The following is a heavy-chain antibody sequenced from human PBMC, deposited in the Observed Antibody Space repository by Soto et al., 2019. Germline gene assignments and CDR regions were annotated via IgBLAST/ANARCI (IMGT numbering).Heavy chain of an antibody. CDR1: GGSISSRTYY. J-gene: IGHJ3*02. CDR3: ASPNYYDSSGPSGIAFEI. Sequence: SETLSLTWTGSGGSISSRTYYWGWIRHPPGKGLQWIGSIYYNGNTYYNPSLKSRVTISVDTSKDQFSLNLSSVSAADTAVYYCASPNYYDSSGPSGIAFEIWGRGTMVT. D-gene: IGHD3-22*01. CDR2: IYYNGNT. V-gene: IGHV4-39*01.